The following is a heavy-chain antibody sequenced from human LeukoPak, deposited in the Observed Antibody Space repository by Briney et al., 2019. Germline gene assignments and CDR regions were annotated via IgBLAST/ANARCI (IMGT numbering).Heavy chain of an antibody. V-gene: IGHV5-51*01. J-gene: IGHJ4*02. CDR2: IYSGDSDT. CDR1: GYSFSSYW. Sequence: GGSLKISCQGSGYSFSSYWIGWVRQLPGKGLEWMGIIYSGDSDTRYSPSFQGQVTISADKSISTAYLQWSSLKASDTAMYYCARGSSTWYFDYWGQGTLVTVSS. D-gene: IGHD6-13*01. CDR3: ARGSSTWYFDY.